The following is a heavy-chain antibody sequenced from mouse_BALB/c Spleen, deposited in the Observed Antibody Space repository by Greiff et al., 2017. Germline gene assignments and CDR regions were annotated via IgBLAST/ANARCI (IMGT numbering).Heavy chain of an antibody. CDR2: IDPENGDT. CDR3: HTSGNYAAY. Sequence: EVQLQQSGAELVRPGASVKLSCTASGFNIKDYYMHWVKQRPEQGLEWIGWIDPENGDTEYAPKFQGKATMTADTSSNTAYLQLSSLTSEDTAVYYCHTSGNYAAYWGQGTLVTVSA. J-gene: IGHJ3*01. V-gene: IGHV14-4*02. CDR1: GFNIKDYY. D-gene: IGHD2-1*01.